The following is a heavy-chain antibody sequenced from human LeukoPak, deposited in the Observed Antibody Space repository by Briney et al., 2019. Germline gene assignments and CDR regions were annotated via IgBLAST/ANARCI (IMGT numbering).Heavy chain of an antibody. V-gene: IGHV3-9*01. Sequence: TGGSLRLSCAVSGFTFDDHAMHWVRQVPGKGLEWVSGINWNSDSIGYADSVKGRFTTSRDNAKNSLYLQMNSLRAEDTAFYYCAINGGGDSGYGNFDYWGQGTLVTVSS. CDR2: INWNSDSI. CDR3: AINGGGDSGYGNFDY. CDR1: GFTFDDHA. D-gene: IGHD5-12*01. J-gene: IGHJ4*02.